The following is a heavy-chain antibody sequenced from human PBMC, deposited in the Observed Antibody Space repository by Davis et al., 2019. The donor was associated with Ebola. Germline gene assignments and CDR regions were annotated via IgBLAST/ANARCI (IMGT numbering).Heavy chain of an antibody. CDR3: ARTGIVGTTTTASDI. J-gene: IGHJ3*02. V-gene: IGHV1-18*01. CDR2: ISAYNGNT. Sequence: AASVKVSCKSSGYTFNNYAISWVRQAPGQGLEWMGWISAYNGNTNYAQKVQGRVTMTTDTSTGTAYLDLRSLSSDDTAVYFCARTGIVGTTTTASDIWGQGTLVTVSS. CDR1: GYTFNNYA. D-gene: IGHD1-26*01.